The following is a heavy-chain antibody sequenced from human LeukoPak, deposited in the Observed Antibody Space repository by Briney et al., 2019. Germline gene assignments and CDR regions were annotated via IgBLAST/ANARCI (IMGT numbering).Heavy chain of an antibody. V-gene: IGHV3-30*02. CDR2: IRYDGSNE. CDR3: ARYVWYYDL. CDR1: GFTFSSYG. Sequence: GGSLRLSCAASGFTFSSYGMHWVRQAPGKGLEWVAFIRYDGSNEYYADSVKGRFTISRDTSKNTVYLQMNSLRAEDTAVYYCARYVWYYDLWGRGTLVTVSS. D-gene: IGHD1-1*01. J-gene: IGHJ2*01.